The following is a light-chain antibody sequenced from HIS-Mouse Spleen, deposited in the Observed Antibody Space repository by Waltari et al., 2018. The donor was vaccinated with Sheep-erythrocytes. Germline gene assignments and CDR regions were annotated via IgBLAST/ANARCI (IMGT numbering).Light chain of an antibody. CDR3: QQYYSTPWT. CDR2: WAS. V-gene: IGKV4-1*01. CDR1: QSGLYSSNNKNY. Sequence: DIVMTQSPDSLAVSLGERATINCKSSQSGLYSSNNKNYLAWYQRKPGPPPKLLIYWASTRESGVPDRFSGSGSGTDFTLTISSLQAEDVAVYYCQQYYSTPWTFGQGTKVEIK. J-gene: IGKJ1*01.